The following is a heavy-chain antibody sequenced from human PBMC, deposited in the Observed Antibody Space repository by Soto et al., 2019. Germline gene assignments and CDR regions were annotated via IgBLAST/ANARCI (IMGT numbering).Heavy chain of an antibody. CDR3: ARGESSSSWYLYYYYYMDV. CDR2: MNPNSGNT. J-gene: IGHJ6*03. V-gene: IGHV1-8*01. Sequence: ASVKVSCKASGYTFTSYDINWVRQATGQGLEWMGWMNPNSGNTGYAQKFQGRVTMTRNTSISTAYMELSSLRSEDTAVYYCARGESSSSWYLYYYYYMDVWGKGTTVTVSS. CDR1: GYTFTSYD. D-gene: IGHD6-13*01.